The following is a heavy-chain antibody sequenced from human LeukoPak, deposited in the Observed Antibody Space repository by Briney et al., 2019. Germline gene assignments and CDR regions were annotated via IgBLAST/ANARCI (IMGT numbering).Heavy chain of an antibody. V-gene: IGHV4-39*07. Sequence: SETLSLTCTVSGGSISSSSYYWGWIRQPPGKGLEWIGSIYYSGSTNYNPSLKSRVTISVDTSKNQFSLKLSSVTAADTAVYYCARGWGRGAVYDSSGYYFDYWGQGTLVTVSS. D-gene: IGHD3-22*01. CDR3: ARGWGRGAVYDSSGYYFDY. CDR1: GGSISSSSYY. CDR2: IYYSGST. J-gene: IGHJ4*02.